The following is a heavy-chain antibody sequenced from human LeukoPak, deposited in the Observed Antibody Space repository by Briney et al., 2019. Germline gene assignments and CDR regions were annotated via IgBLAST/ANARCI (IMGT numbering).Heavy chain of an antibody. D-gene: IGHD5-12*01. Sequence: GESLKISCKGSGYSFSSDWISWVRQMPGKGLEWMGRIDPSDSYTNYSPSFQGHVTISADKSLSTAYLQWNSLKASDTAIYYCARAGYSGYDYKIDYWGQGTLVTVSS. CDR1: GYSFSSDW. CDR3: ARAGYSGYDYKIDY. CDR2: IDPSDSYT. V-gene: IGHV5-10-1*01. J-gene: IGHJ4*02.